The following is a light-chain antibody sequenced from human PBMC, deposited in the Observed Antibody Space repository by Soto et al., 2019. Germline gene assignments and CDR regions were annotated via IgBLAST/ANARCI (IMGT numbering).Light chain of an antibody. CDR2: LEGSGSY. V-gene: IGLV4-60*02. J-gene: IGLJ2*01. Sequence: QSVLTQSSSASASLGSSVKLTCTLSSGHSSYIIAWHQQQPGKAPRYLMKLEGSGSYNKGSGVPDRFSGSSSGADRYLTISNLQVEDEADYYCETWDINTQVFGGGTKVTVL. CDR3: ETWDINTQV. CDR1: SGHSSYI.